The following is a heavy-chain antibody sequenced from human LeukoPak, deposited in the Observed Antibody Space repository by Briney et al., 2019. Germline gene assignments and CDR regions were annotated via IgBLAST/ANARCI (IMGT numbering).Heavy chain of an antibody. CDR2: IYPPDSDI. Sequence: GESLKISCKGSGYSFTSQWIGWVRQMPGKVLEWMGIIYPPDSDIRYSPSLQGQVTLSADKSISTAYLQWSSLKASDTAMYYCARRVGYCSSTTCYAYFDYWGQGTLVTVSS. J-gene: IGHJ4*02. CDR1: GYSFTSQW. D-gene: IGHD2-2*03. CDR3: ARRVGYCSSTTCYAYFDY. V-gene: IGHV5-51*01.